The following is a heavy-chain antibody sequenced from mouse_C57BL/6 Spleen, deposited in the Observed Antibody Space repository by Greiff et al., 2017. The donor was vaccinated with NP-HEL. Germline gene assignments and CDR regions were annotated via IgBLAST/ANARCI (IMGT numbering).Heavy chain of an antibody. V-gene: IGHV1-82*01. CDR1: GYAFSSSW. D-gene: IGHD1-1*01. J-gene: IGHJ2*01. Sequence: QVQLQQSGPELVKPGASVKISCKASGYAFSSSWMNWVKQRPGKGLEWIGRIYPGDGDTNYNGKFKGKATLTADKSSSTAYMQLSSLTSEDSAVYFCARGKDYYGSSYYFDYWGKGTTLTVSS. CDR3: ARGKDYYGSSYYFDY. CDR2: IYPGDGDT.